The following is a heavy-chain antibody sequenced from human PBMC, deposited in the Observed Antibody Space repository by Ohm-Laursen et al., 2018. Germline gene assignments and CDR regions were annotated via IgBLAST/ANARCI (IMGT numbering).Heavy chain of an antibody. CDR1: GYTFSSYD. D-gene: IGHD5-18*01. CDR2: MNPNSHNT. V-gene: IGHV1-8*01. Sequence: GASVKVSCNASGYTFSSYDIIWVRQASGQGPEWMGWMNPNSHNTGYARKFRGRVSMTSDSSISTAYMELSSLRSEDTAVYYCARDKGGYSYEDLDYWGQGTLVTVSS. J-gene: IGHJ4*02. CDR3: ARDKGGYSYEDLDY.